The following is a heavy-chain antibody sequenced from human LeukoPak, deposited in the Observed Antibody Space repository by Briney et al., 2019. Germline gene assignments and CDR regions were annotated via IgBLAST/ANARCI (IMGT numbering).Heavy chain of an antibody. V-gene: IGHV3-11*01. CDR2: ISSSGSTI. Sequence: GGSLRLSCAASGFTFSDYYMSWLRQDPGKGLEWVSYISSSGSTIYYADSVKGRFTISRDNAKNSLYLQMNSLRAEDTAVYYCARDLDYYDRIFDYWGQGTLVTVSS. D-gene: IGHD3-22*01. J-gene: IGHJ4*02. CDR1: GFTFSDYY. CDR3: ARDLDYYDRIFDY.